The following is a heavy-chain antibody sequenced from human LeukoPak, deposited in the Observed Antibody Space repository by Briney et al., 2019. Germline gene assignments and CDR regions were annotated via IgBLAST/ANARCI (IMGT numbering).Heavy chain of an antibody. Sequence: ASVNVSCKATGYTFTDYGISWVRQAPGQGLEWMGWISADNGITNYPQKLQGRVTMTTDTSTSTAYMDLRSLRSDDTAVYYCARRTSTGYFDYWGQGTLVTVSS. CDR2: ISADNGIT. CDR1: GYTFTDYG. CDR3: ARRTSTGYFDY. D-gene: IGHD1-1*01. J-gene: IGHJ4*02. V-gene: IGHV1-18*01.